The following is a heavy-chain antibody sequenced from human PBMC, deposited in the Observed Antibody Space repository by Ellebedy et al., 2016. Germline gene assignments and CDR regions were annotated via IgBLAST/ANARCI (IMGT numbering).Heavy chain of an antibody. Sequence: SETLSLTCTVSGGSISSYYWSWIRQPPGKGLEWIGEICHSGSTNYNPSLKSRVTISVDKSKNQFSLKLSSVTAADTAVYYCASLFPLDYWGQGTLVTVSS. D-gene: IGHD2-21*01. V-gene: IGHV4-59*12. J-gene: IGHJ4*02. CDR1: GGSISSYY. CDR3: ASLFPLDY. CDR2: ICHSGST.